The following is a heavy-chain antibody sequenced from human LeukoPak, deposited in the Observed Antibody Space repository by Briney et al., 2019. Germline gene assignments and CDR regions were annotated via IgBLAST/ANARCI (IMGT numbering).Heavy chain of an antibody. D-gene: IGHD3-3*01. V-gene: IGHV4-34*01. CDR1: GGSFSGYY. CDR2: ISHSGST. CDR3: ASSSYYDFWSASRGYYYYGMDV. Sequence: SETLSLTCAVYGGSFSGYYWSWIRQPPGKGLEWIGEISHSGSTNYNPSLKSRVTISVDTSKNQFSLKLSSVTAADTAVYYCASSSYYDFWSASRGYYYYGMDVWGQGTTVTVSS. J-gene: IGHJ6*02.